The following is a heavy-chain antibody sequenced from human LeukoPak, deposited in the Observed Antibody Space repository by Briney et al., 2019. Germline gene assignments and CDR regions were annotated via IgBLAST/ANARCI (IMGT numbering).Heavy chain of an antibody. Sequence: PGGSLRLSCAASGFTFSSYSMNWVRQAPGKGLEWVSYVSSSSSTIYYADSVKGRFTISRDNAKNSLYLQMNSLRDEDTAVYYCARGPYSNSWFDPWGQGTLVTVSS. CDR3: ARGPYSNSWFDP. D-gene: IGHD4-11*01. CDR1: GFTFSSYS. V-gene: IGHV3-48*02. J-gene: IGHJ5*02. CDR2: VSSSSSTI.